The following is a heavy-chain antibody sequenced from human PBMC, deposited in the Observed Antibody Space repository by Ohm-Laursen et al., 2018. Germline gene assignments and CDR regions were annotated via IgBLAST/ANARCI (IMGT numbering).Heavy chain of an antibody. CDR1: GGSFTGHY. D-gene: IGHD3-10*01. Sequence: SDTLSLTCTVSGGSFTGHYWSWIRRPPGKGLEWIGYIYYSGSTNYNPSLKSRVTMSLDTSKNQFSLKLSSVTAADTAVYYCARDYYGSGHFDYWGQGTLVTVSS. V-gene: IGHV4-59*11. J-gene: IGHJ4*02. CDR3: ARDYYGSGHFDY. CDR2: IYYSGST.